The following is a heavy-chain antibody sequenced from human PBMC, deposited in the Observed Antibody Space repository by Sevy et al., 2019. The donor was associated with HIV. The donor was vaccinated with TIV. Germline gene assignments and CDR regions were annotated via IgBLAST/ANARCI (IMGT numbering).Heavy chain of an antibody. D-gene: IGHD3-3*01. CDR3: AGRKVGDFWSGSIRGPWAGGPLFDY. V-gene: IGHV3-23*01. CDR2: ISHSGDST. Sequence: GSLRLSCTSSGFTFSSYAMNWVRQAPGKGLEWVSTISHSGDSTYYADSVKGRFTISRDNSENTLYLQMNSLRAEDTAQYYCAGRKVGDFWSGSIRGPWAGGPLFDYWGQGTLVTVSS. CDR1: GFTFSSYA. J-gene: IGHJ4*02.